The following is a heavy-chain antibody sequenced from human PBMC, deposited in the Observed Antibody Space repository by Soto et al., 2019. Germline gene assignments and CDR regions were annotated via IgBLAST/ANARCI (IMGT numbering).Heavy chain of an antibody. Sequence: YTLTGYVLDLVRQAPGQRLEWMGRINAGNGNTKYSQKFQGRVTITRDTSASTAYMELSSLRSEDTAAYYCARRGSQLPLDYWGQGTLVTVSS. CDR2: INAGNGNT. V-gene: IGHV1-3*01. J-gene: IGHJ4*02. CDR1: YTLTGYV. CDR3: ARRGSQLPLDY. D-gene: IGHD2-2*01.